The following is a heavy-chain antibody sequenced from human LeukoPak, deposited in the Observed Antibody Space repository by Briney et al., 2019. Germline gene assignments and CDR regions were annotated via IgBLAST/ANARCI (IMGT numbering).Heavy chain of an antibody. Sequence: GGSLRLSCAASGFTFSSYWMHWVRQAPGKGLVWVSRINSDGSSTSYADSVKGRFTISRDNAKNTLYLQMNSLRAEDTAAYYCAREVRMITFGGANQWFDPWGQGTLVTVSS. CDR2: INSDGSST. CDR3: AREVRMITFGGANQWFDP. D-gene: IGHD3-16*01. J-gene: IGHJ5*02. CDR1: GFTFSSYW. V-gene: IGHV3-74*01.